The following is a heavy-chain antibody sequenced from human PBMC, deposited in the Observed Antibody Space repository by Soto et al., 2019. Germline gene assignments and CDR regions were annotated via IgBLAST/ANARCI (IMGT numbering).Heavy chain of an antibody. CDR3: AREVDTGVGGIGFYDAFEI. J-gene: IGHJ3*02. CDR1: GGSISNYY. V-gene: IGHV4-59*01. CDR2: VYYSGNT. D-gene: IGHD5-18*01. Sequence: SETLSLTCTISGGSISNYYWTWIRQTPGKGLEWIGYVYYSGNTNYNPSLKSRVPISVDMSKNQFSLELSSVTAADTAMYYWAREVDTGVGGIGFYDAFEIWGPGTKVTVSS.